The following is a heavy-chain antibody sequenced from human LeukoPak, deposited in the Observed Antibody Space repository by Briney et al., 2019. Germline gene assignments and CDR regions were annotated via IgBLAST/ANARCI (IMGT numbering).Heavy chain of an antibody. D-gene: IGHD6-19*01. V-gene: IGHV1-2*02. Sequence: ASVKVSCKASGYTFTGYYMHWVRQAPGQGLEWMGWINPNSGGTNYAQKFQGGVTMTRDTSISTAYMELSRLRSDDTAVYYCAISSGIAVAGTGDYFDYWGQGTLVTVSS. CDR1: GYTFTGYY. CDR2: INPNSGGT. CDR3: AISSGIAVAGTGDYFDY. J-gene: IGHJ4*02.